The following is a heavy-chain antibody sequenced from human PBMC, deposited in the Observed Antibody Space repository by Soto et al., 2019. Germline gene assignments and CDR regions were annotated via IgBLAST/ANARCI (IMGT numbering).Heavy chain of an antibody. CDR3: ARDPGTTAYYFDF. CDR2: IKQDGSEK. Sequence: EVQLVESGGGLVQPGGSLRLSCAASGFILTNYWMSWVRQAPGKGLEWVANIKQDGSEKNYVDSLKGRFTISRDNAKNSRYLQMNSLRAEDTAVYYCARDPGTTAYYFDFWGQGTLVTVSS. J-gene: IGHJ4*02. D-gene: IGHD1-1*01. V-gene: IGHV3-7*05. CDR1: GFILTNYW.